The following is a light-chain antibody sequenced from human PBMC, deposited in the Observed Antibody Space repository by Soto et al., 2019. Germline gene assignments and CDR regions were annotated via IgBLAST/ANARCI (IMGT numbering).Light chain of an antibody. Sequence: DIQLTPSPSTLSASFGDRAPITCRASQDISNWLAWYQQKPGKAPNLLIYKASTLDSGVPSRFSGSGSGTDFTLTISGLQPEDFATYYCQHFNHYSGTFGLGTKVDI. J-gene: IGKJ1*01. CDR2: KAS. CDR1: QDISNW. CDR3: QHFNHYSGT. V-gene: IGKV1-5*03.